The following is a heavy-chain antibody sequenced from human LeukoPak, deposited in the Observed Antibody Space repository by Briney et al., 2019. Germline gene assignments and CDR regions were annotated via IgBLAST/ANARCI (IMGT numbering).Heavy chain of an antibody. CDR1: GFTFDDYA. Sequence: GGPLRLSCAASGFTFDDYAMHWVRQAPGKGLEWVSGISWNSGSIGYADSVKGRFTISRDNAKNSLYLQMNSLRAEDTALYYCARAPVIMSGSYLLDYWGQGTLVTVSS. D-gene: IGHD1-26*01. J-gene: IGHJ4*02. CDR2: ISWNSGSI. V-gene: IGHV3-9*01. CDR3: ARAPVIMSGSYLLDY.